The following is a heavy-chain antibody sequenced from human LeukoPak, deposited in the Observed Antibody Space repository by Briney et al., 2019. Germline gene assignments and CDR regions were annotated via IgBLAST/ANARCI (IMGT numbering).Heavy chain of an antibody. D-gene: IGHD3-16*01. CDR3: ARYYDYVWGTRNAFDI. CDR1: GYSFTSYW. V-gene: IGHV5-51*01. J-gene: IGHJ3*02. Sequence: GESLKISCKGSGYSFTSYWIGWVRQMPGKGLEWMGIIYPGDSDIRYSPSFQGQVTISADKSSSTAYLQWSSLKASDTAMYYCARYYDYVWGTRNAFDIWGQGTMVTVSS. CDR2: IYPGDSDI.